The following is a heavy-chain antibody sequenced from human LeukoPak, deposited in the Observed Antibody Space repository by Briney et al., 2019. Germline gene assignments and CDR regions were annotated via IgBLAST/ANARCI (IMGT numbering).Heavy chain of an antibody. Sequence: GGSLRLSCAASGFTFSSYAMSWVRQAPGKGLEWVSAISGSGGSTYYADSVKRRFTISRDNSKNTLYLQMNSLRAEDTAVYYCAKGLRYFDWSSGNWFDPWGQGTLVTVSS. J-gene: IGHJ5*02. V-gene: IGHV3-23*01. CDR2: ISGSGGST. D-gene: IGHD3-9*01. CDR3: AKGLRYFDWSSGNWFDP. CDR1: GFTFSSYA.